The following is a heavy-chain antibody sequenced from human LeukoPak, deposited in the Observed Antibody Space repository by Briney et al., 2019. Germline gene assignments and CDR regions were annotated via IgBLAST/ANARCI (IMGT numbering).Heavy chain of an antibody. CDR2: ISSSSSYI. CDR1: GFTVSSNY. D-gene: IGHD5-18*01. Sequence: GGSLRLSCAASGFTVSSNYMSWVRQAPGKGLEWVSSISSSSSYIYYADSVKGRFTISRDNAKNSLYLQMNSLRAEDTAVYYCAKDYIYGGWGNAFDIWGQGTKVTVSS. V-gene: IGHV3-21*01. J-gene: IGHJ3*02. CDR3: AKDYIYGGWGNAFDI.